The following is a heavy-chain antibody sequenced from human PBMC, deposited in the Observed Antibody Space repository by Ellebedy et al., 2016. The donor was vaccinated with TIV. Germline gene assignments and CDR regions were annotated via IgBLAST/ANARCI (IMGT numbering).Heavy chain of an antibody. CDR3: ASSRYHYYLGNTIFAY. J-gene: IGHJ4*02. V-gene: IGHV3-23*01. CDR2: INANGVSI. CDR1: GFTFTTYA. D-gene: IGHD3-10*01. Sequence: GESLKISCAASGFTFTTYAMHWVRQAPGKGLEWVSGINANGVSIAYADSVKGRFTISRDNSKDTLFLQMNSLRAEDTAVYYCASSRYHYYLGNTIFAYWGQGALVTVSS.